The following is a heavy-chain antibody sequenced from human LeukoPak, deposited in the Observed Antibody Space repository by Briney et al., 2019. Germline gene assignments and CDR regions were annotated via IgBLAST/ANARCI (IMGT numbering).Heavy chain of an antibody. CDR3: ARDPLPGYFDY. V-gene: IGHV3-30-3*01. CDR2: ISYDGSNK. D-gene: IGHD2-21*02. Sequence: PGGSLRLSCAASGFTFSSYAMHWVRQAPGKGREWVAVISYDGSNKYYADSVKGRFTISRDNSKNTLYLQMNSLRAEDTAVYYCARDPLPGYFDYWGQGTLVTVSS. J-gene: IGHJ4*02. CDR1: GFTFSSYA.